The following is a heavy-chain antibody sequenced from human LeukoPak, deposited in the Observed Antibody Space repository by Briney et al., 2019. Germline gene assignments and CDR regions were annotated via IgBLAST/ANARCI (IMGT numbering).Heavy chain of an antibody. CDR2: INPNSGDT. CDR1: GYTFTAYY. J-gene: IGHJ3*02. V-gene: IGHV1-2*02. D-gene: IGHD6-19*01. Sequence: GASVKVSCKPSGYTFTAYYMHWVRQAPGQGLEWMGWINPNSGDTNYAQKFQGRVTMTRDTSISTAYMELSRLRSDDTAVYYCARGSYSTGYYDIWGQGTMVTVSS. CDR3: ARGSYSTGYYDI.